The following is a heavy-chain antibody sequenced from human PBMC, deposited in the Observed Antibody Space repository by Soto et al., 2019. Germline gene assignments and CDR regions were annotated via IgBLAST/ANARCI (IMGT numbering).Heavy chain of an antibody. CDR2: ISSSGSIV. Sequence: GGSLRLSCAVSGFQFSDYDMNWVRQAPGKGLEWVSHISSSGSIVYYLDSVKGRFTISRDNAKNSLSLEMNSLRAEDSGLYYCAKWPPSPKMGVTTHWGQGTLVTVSS. CDR1: GFQFSDYD. D-gene: IGHD1-26*01. CDR3: AKWPPSPKMGVTTH. J-gene: IGHJ4*02. V-gene: IGHV3-48*03.